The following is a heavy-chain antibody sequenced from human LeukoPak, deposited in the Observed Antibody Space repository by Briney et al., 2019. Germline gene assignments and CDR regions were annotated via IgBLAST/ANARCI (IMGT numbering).Heavy chain of an antibody. CDR1: GGSFSGYY. J-gene: IGHJ5*02. V-gene: IGHV4-34*01. Sequence: PSETLSLTCAVNGGSFSGYYWSWIRQPPGKGLEWIGEINHSGSTNYNPSLKSRVTISVDTSKNQFSLNLSSVTAADTAVYYCAREGYCSGGSCDNWFDPWGQGILVTVSS. CDR3: AREGYCSGGSCDNWFDP. D-gene: IGHD2-15*01. CDR2: INHSGST.